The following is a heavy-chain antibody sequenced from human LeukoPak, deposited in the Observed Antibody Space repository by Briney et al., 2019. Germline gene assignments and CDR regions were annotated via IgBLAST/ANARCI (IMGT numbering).Heavy chain of an antibody. D-gene: IGHD2-15*01. CDR1: GDPFYNNS. Sequence: GGSLRLSCAASGDPFYNNSMSCGRHAPGKGLEWVSAISCGGAGTYYADPVKGRFTISTDNSKNTLDLQMNRLRAEDTAVYYCATGGLTHCSAGGCYSLYDRRLDCWVEGTQVSDCS. V-gene: IGHV3-23*01. CDR3: ATGGLTHCSAGGCYSLYDRRLDC. J-gene: IGHJ4*02. CDR2: ISCGGAGT.